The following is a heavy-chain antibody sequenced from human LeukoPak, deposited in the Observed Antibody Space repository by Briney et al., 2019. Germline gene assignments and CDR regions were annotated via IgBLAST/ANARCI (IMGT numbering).Heavy chain of an antibody. CDR1: GYSISSGYY. J-gene: IGHJ4*02. CDR2: INHSGNT. V-gene: IGHV4-38-2*02. CDR3: ASPLDSSGYFDY. D-gene: IGHD3-22*01. Sequence: PSETLPLTCTVSGYSISSGYYWGWIRQPPGKGLEWIGSINHSGNTYYNPSLKGRVTISVDTSKNQFSLKLSSVTAADTAVYYCASPLDSSGYFDYWGQGTLVTVSS.